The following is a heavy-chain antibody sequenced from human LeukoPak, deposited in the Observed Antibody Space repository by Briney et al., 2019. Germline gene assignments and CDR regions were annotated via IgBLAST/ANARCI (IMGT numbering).Heavy chain of an antibody. D-gene: IGHD3-22*01. J-gene: IGHJ3*02. V-gene: IGHV1-8*03. CDR3: ARPSYDSSGYRVPAFDI. Sequence: GASVKVSCKASGYTFTSYGISWVRQAPGQGLEWMGWMNPNSGNTGYAQKFQGRVTITRNTSISTAYMELSSLRSEDTAVYYCARPSYDSSGYRVPAFDIWGQGTMVTVSS. CDR2: MNPNSGNT. CDR1: GYTFTSYG.